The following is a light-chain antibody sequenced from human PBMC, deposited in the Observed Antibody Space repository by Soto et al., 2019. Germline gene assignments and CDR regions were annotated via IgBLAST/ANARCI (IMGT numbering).Light chain of an antibody. Sequence: QTAPTQPAYASGSPGESITISCTAANSDVGRYSLVSWYQPHPGKAPKLVIYEDNKWPSGVSNRFSGSKSGNTASLTISGLQAEDEADYYCCSYAGSGSYVFGTGTKVTVL. CDR3: CSYAGSGSYV. J-gene: IGLJ1*01. V-gene: IGLV2-23*01. CDR1: NSDVGRYSL. CDR2: EDN.